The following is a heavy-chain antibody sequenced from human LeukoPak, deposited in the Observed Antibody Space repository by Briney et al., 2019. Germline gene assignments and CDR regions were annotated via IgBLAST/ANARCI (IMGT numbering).Heavy chain of an antibody. CDR1: GYTFTSHG. Sequence: ASVKVSCKASGYTFTSHGISWVRQAPGQGLEWMGWISAYNGNTNYAQELQGRVTMTTDTSTSTAYMELRSLRSDDTAVYYCARDPLQVAATLYYFDYWGQGTLVTVSS. CDR3: ARDPLQVAATLYYFDY. V-gene: IGHV1-18*01. J-gene: IGHJ4*02. CDR2: ISAYNGNT. D-gene: IGHD2-15*01.